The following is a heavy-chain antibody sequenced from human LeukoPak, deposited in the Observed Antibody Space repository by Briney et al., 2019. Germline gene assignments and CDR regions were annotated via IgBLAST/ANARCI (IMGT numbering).Heavy chain of an antibody. J-gene: IGHJ4*02. CDR3: VEDKGVEAAAGTWGGFDY. V-gene: IGHV3-9*01. CDR2: ISWNSGSI. Sequence: GRSLRLSCAASGFTFADYAMHWVRQAPGKGLEWVSGISWNSGSIGYADSVKGRFTISRDNAKTSLYLQMNSLRAEDTALYYCVEDKGVEAAAGTWGGFDYWGQGTLVTVSS. CDR1: GFTFADYA. D-gene: IGHD6-13*01.